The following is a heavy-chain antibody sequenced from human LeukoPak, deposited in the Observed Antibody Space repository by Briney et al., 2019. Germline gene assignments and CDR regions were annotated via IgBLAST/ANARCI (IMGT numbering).Heavy chain of an antibody. Sequence: ASVKVSCKASGYTFTSYDINWVRQATGQGLEWMGWISAYNGNTNYAQKLQGRVTMTTDTSTSTAYMELRSLRSDDTAVYYCAREGRGYSYGYGVYYFDYWGQGTLVTVSS. CDR1: GYTFTSYD. V-gene: IGHV1-18*01. D-gene: IGHD5-18*01. CDR2: ISAYNGNT. CDR3: AREGRGYSYGYGVYYFDY. J-gene: IGHJ4*02.